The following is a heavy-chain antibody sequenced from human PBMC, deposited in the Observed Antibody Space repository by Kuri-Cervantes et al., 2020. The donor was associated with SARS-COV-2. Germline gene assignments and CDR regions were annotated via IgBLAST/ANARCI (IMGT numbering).Heavy chain of an antibody. CDR1: GFTFGNYW. CDR2: FMSDGTSP. V-gene: IGHV3-74*01. Sequence: GGSLRLSCAASGFTFGNYWMHWVRQAPGKGLVWVSRFMSDGTSPSYADSVRGRFTISRDNAKNTLYLQMNSLRADDTAVYYCAKVSISSGSYQKALGYWGQGTLVTVSS. CDR3: AKVSISSGSYQKALGY. J-gene: IGHJ4*02. D-gene: IGHD3-10*02.